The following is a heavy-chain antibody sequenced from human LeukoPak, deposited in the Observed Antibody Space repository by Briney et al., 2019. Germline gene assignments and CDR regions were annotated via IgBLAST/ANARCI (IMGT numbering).Heavy chain of an antibody. CDR1: GYSFTSYW. D-gene: IGHD4-17*01. V-gene: IGHV5-51*01. CDR3: AIATTVTKGLGYYYMDV. J-gene: IGHJ6*03. CDR2: IYPGDSDT. Sequence: GESLKISCKGSGYSFTSYWIGWVRQMPGKGLEWMGIIYPGDSDTRYSPSFQGQVTISADKSISTAYLQWSSLKSSDTAMYYCAIATTVTKGLGYYYMDVWGKGTTVTVSS.